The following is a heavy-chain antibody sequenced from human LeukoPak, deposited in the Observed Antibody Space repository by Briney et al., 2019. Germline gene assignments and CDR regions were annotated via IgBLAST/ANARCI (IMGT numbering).Heavy chain of an antibody. J-gene: IGHJ5*02. CDR1: GFTFSTYS. Sequence: PGGSLRLSCAASGFTFSTYSMNWVRQAPGKGLEWVSYITGSSSTIYYADSVKGRFTTSRDNAKNSLYLQMNSLRDEDTAAYYCARDRADSSAYSSTDSWGQGTLVIVSS. V-gene: IGHV3-48*02. CDR2: ITGSSSTI. D-gene: IGHD3-22*01. CDR3: ARDRADSSAYSSTDS.